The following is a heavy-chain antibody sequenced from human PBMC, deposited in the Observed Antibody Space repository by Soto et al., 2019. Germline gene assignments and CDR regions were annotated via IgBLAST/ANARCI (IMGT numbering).Heavy chain of an antibody. CDR2: FHRSCPT. CDR3: INSGRLSREEY. V-gene: IGHV4-38-2*01. Sequence: SETLSLTCYFSSYSVSPVLYCFWIRHPPGACLECLVFFHRSCPTYYRPSLRSRLAISVDMSKNQVSLSLASVTAYDTAIYYCINSGRLSREEYWGRGILVNVSS. D-gene: IGHD1-26*01. CDR1: SYSVSPVLY. J-gene: IGHJ4*02.